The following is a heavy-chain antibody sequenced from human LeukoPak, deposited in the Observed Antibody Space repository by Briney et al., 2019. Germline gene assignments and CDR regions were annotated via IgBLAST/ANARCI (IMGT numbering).Heavy chain of an antibody. CDR1: GYTFTGYY. Sequence: GASVKVSCKASGYTFTGYYMHWVRQAPGQGLEWMGWINPNSGGTNYAQKFQGRVTMTRDTSISTAYMELGRLRSDDTAVYYCARDEISLYYYGTGRRGFDYWGQGTLVTVSS. CDR3: ARDEISLYYYGTGRRGFDY. J-gene: IGHJ4*02. CDR2: INPNSGGT. V-gene: IGHV1-2*02. D-gene: IGHD3-10*01.